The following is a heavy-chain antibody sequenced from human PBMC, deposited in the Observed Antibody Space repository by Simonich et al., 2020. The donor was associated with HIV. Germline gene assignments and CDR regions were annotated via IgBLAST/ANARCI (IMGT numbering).Heavy chain of an antibody. D-gene: IGHD6-13*01. V-gene: IGHV3-9*01. CDR3: AKAYSSSWGEGYFDY. J-gene: IGHJ4*02. Sequence: EVQLVESGGGLVQPGRSLRLACAASGFTFDDYAMNGVRLAPGKGMEWVSGISWNNGSLGNADSVKGRFTISRDNAKNTLYLQMNSLRAEDTALYYCAKAYSSSWGEGYFDYWGQGTLVTVSS. CDR2: ISWNNGSL. CDR1: GFTFDDYA.